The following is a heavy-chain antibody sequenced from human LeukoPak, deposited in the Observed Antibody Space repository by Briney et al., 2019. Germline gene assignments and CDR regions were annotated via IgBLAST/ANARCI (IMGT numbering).Heavy chain of an antibody. CDR1: GFTFSSYA. CDR3: AGVTRYWYFDL. D-gene: IGHD3-3*01. CDR2: ISGSGGST. V-gene: IGHV3-23*01. Sequence: PGGSLRLSCAASGFTFSSYAMSWVRQAPGKGLEWVSAISGSGGSTYYADSVKGRFTISRDNAKNSLFLQMNSLRAEDTAVYYCAGVTRYWYFDLWGRGTLVTVSS. J-gene: IGHJ2*01.